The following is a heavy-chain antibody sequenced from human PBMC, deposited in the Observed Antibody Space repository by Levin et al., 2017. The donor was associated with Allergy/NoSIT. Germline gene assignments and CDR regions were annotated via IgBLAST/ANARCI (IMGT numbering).Heavy chain of an antibody. J-gene: IGHJ4*02. CDR1: GGSISSSAYY. V-gene: IGHV4-39*01. CDR3: ARLGGGYAFHY. Sequence: GSLRLSCTVSGGSISSSAYYWAWVRQPPGKGLEWIGHIYYTGNTYSYNPSLKSRVTISVDTSKHQFSLRLRSVTAADTAVYYCARLGGGYAFHYWGQGTLVTVAS. CDR2: IYYTGNT. D-gene: IGHD5-12*01.